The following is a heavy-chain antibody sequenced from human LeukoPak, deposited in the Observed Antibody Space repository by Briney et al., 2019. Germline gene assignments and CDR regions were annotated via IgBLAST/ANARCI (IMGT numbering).Heavy chain of an antibody. CDR3: ARGLKGYGSGSYYIGHSLDY. J-gene: IGHJ4*02. Sequence: PGGSLRLSCAASGFTFSNYHMNWVRQAPGKGLEWISYISDTTSSIYYADSVKGRFTISRNNAKNLLYLQMNSLRAEDTAVYYCARGLKGYGSGSYYIGHSLDYWGQGTLVTVSS. V-gene: IGHV3-48*01. D-gene: IGHD3-10*01. CDR1: GFTFSNYH. CDR2: ISDTTSSI.